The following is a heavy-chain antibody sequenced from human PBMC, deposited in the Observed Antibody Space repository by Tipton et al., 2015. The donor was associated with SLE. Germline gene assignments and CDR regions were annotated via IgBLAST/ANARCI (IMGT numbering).Heavy chain of an antibody. J-gene: IGHJ4*02. CDR2: INHSGST. D-gene: IGHD5-24*01. CDR1: GGSFSGYY. Sequence: TLSLTCAVYGGSFSGYYWSWIRQPPGKGLEWIGEINHSGSTNYNPSLKSRVTISVDTSKNQFSLKLNSVTAADTAVYYCVRSRDGYNYEGDYWGQGTLVTVSS. V-gene: IGHV4-34*01. CDR3: VRSRDGYNYEGDY.